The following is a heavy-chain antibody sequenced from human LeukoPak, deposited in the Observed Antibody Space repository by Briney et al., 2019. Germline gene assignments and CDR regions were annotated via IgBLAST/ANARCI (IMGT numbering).Heavy chain of an antibody. J-gene: IGHJ6*02. CDR2: TYYRSEWYN. Sequence: SQTLSLTCAISGDSVSSNSAAWNWFRQSPSRGLEWLGRTYYRSEWYNEDALSVKSRITVNPDTSKNQFSLQLSFVTPEDTAVYYCAREADYYGMDVWGQGTTVTVSS. V-gene: IGHV6-1*01. D-gene: IGHD6-25*01. CDR1: GDSVSSNSAA. CDR3: AREADYYGMDV.